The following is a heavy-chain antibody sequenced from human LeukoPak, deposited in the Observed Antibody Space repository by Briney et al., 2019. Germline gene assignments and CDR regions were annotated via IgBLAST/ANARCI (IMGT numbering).Heavy chain of an antibody. CDR1: GYTFTGYY. CDR2: INPSGGST. V-gene: IGHV1-46*01. Sequence: ASVKVSCKASGYTFTGYYMHWVRQAPGQGLEWMGIINPSGGSTSYAQKFQGRVTMTRDTSTSTVYMELSSLRSEDTAVYYCARLDRGSSSSLDAFDIWGQGTMVTVSS. D-gene: IGHD6-13*01. J-gene: IGHJ3*02. CDR3: ARLDRGSSSSLDAFDI.